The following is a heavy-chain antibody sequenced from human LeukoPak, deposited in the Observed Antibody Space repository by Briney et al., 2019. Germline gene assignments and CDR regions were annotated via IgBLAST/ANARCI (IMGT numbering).Heavy chain of an antibody. J-gene: IGHJ4*02. V-gene: IGHV4-59*01. CDR2: MYNSGST. CDR1: GGSISGSY. CDR3: ARGIESYGDYGY. D-gene: IGHD4-17*01. Sequence: PSETLSLTCTVSGGSISGSYWSSIRQPPGEGGEWIAYMYNSGSTNYNPSLKNRVTISVDTSKNPSSLKLSSLTAADTAIYYCARGIESYGDYGYWGQGSLVTVSS.